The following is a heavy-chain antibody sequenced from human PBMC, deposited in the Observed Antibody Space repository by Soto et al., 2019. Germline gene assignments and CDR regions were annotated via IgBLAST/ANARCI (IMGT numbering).Heavy chain of an antibody. V-gene: IGHV1-2*04. CDR2: INPNSGGT. CDR3: ARRQWRLAGYYYYSMDF. CDR1: GYTFTGYY. D-gene: IGHD2-21*02. Sequence: ASVKVSCKASGYTFTGYYMHWVRQAPGQGLEWMGWINPNSGGTNYAQKFQGWVTMTRDTSISTAYMELSRLRSDDTAVYYCARRQWRLAGYYYYSMDFWGTGTTVTVSS. J-gene: IGHJ6*03.